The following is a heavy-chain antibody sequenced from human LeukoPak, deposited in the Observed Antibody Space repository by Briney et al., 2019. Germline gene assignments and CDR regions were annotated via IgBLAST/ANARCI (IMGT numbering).Heavy chain of an antibody. D-gene: IGHD3-22*01. CDR2: ISYDGSNN. Sequence: PGGSLRLSCAASGFTFSSYAMNWVRQAPGKGLEWVAVISYDGSNNYDADSVKGRFTISRDNSKNTVYLQMNSLRAEDTAVYYCAKTVRGIVATRIDYWGQGTLVTVSS. CDR1: GFTFSSYA. V-gene: IGHV3-30*04. CDR3: AKTVRGIVATRIDY. J-gene: IGHJ4*02.